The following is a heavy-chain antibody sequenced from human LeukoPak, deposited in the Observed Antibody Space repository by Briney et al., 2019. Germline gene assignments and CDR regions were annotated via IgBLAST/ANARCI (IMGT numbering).Heavy chain of an antibody. D-gene: IGHD6-13*01. V-gene: IGHV1-2*02. CDR1: GHTFTGYY. CDR3: ARVQLDSSSRFDP. J-gene: IGHJ5*02. CDR2: INPNSGGT. Sequence: ASVKVSCKASGHTFTGYYMHWVRQAPGQGLEWMGWINPNSGGTNYAQKFQGRVTMTRDTSISTAYMELSRLRSDDTAVYYCARVQLDSSSRFDPWGQGTLVTVSS.